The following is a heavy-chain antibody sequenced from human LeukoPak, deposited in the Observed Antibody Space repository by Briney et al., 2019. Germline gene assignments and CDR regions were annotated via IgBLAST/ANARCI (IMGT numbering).Heavy chain of an antibody. CDR1: GYTFTSYG. CDR3: ARCGGVGNYYYYYMDV. D-gene: IGHD2-21*01. Sequence: ASVKVSCKASGYTFTSYGISWVRQAPGQGLEWMGWISAYNGNTNYAQKVQGRVTMTTDKSTSTAYMELRSLRSDDTAVYYCARCGGVGNYYYYYMDVWGKGTTVTVSS. V-gene: IGHV1-18*01. J-gene: IGHJ6*03. CDR2: ISAYNGNT.